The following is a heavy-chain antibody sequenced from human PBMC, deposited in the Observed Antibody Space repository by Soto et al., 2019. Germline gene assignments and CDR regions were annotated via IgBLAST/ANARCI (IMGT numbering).Heavy chain of an antibody. CDR1: GGSITGGSISSTTYY. CDR3: ARLRNYYYYGMDV. V-gene: IGHV4-39*01. CDR2: FFIGGNT. Sequence: PSETLSLTCTVSGGSITGGSISSTTYYWGWMRQPPGKGLEWIASFFIGGNTYYNPSLKSRVTTSVDTSKNQFSLKLSSVTAADTAVYFCARLRNYYYYGMDVWGQGTTVTVSS. J-gene: IGHJ6*02.